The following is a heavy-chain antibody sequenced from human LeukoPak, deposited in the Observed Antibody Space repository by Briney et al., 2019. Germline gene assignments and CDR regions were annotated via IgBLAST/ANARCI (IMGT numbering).Heavy chain of an antibody. CDR3: ARQLGIPGWFDP. CDR1: GGSISSGDYY. CDR2: IYYSGST. V-gene: IGHV4-39*01. D-gene: IGHD7-27*01. J-gene: IGHJ5*02. Sequence: SETLSLTCTVSGGSISSGDYYWSWIRQPPGKGLEWIGYIYYSGSTYYNPSLKSRVTISVDTSKNQFSLKLSSVSAADTTVYYCARQLGIPGWFDPWGQGTLVTVSS.